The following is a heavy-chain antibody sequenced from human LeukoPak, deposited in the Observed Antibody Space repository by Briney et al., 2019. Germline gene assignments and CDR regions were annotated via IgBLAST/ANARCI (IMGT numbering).Heavy chain of an antibody. CDR2: VNPNSGNT. D-gene: IGHD3-22*01. CDR1: GYTFTGYY. Sequence: GASVKVSCKASGYTFTGYYMHWVRQAPGQGLEWMGWVNPNSGNTGYAQKFQGRVTMTRNTSISTAYMELSSLRSEDTAVYYCARGPKYYYDSSGYYYYYYGMDVWGQGTTVTVSS. CDR3: ARGPKYYYDSSGYYYYYYGMDV. J-gene: IGHJ6*02. V-gene: IGHV1-8*02.